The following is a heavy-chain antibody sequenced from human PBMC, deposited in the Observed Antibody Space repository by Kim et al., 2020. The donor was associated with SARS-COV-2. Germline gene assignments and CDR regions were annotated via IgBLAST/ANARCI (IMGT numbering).Heavy chain of an antibody. CDR3: ARDRDSSGYYYWRDP. CDR1: GFTFDDYG. CDR2: INWNGGST. D-gene: IGHD3-22*01. J-gene: IGHJ5*02. V-gene: IGHV3-20*04. Sequence: GGSLRLSCAASGFTFDDYGMSWVRQAPGKGLEWVSGINWNGGSTGYADSVKGRFTISRDNAKNSLYLQMNSLRAEDTALYYCARDRDSSGYYYWRDPWGQGTLVTVSS.